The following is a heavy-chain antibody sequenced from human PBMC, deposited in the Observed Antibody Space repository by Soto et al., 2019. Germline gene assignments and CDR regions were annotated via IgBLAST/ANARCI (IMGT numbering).Heavy chain of an antibody. CDR1: RGSISTDQW. Sequence: QVQLQESGPGLVKPSGTLSLTCGVSRGSISTDQWWSWLRQSPEKGLEWIGEIHRNGVSNYNPSLQSRVTITIDTSKNDFSLKMNSMTAADTAVYYCARDTRPVWFGGGYFDLWGRGTLVFVSS. V-gene: IGHV4-4*02. J-gene: IGHJ2*01. CDR3: ARDTRPVWFGGGYFDL. D-gene: IGHD3-10*01. CDR2: IHRNGVS.